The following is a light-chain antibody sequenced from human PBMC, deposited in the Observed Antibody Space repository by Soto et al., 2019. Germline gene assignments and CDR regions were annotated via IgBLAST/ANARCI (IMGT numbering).Light chain of an antibody. CDR2: GAS. V-gene: IGKV3-20*01. Sequence: EIVLTQSPGTLSLSPGERATLSCRASQSVSSNYLAWYQQKPGQAPRLLIYGASGRATGIPDRFSGSGSGTDFTLTISRLEPEDFAVYYCQHYDSSPLFTFGPGTKVDIK. J-gene: IGKJ3*01. CDR1: QSVSSNY. CDR3: QHYDSSPLFT.